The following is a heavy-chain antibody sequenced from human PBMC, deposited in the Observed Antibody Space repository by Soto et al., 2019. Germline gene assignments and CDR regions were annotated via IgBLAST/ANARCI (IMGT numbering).Heavy chain of an antibody. CDR2: ISYDGSNK. D-gene: IGHD2-21*02. V-gene: IGHV3-30*18. Sequence: QVQLVESGGGVVQHGRSLRLSCAASGFTFSSYGMHWVRQAPGKGLEWVAVISYDGSNKYYADSVKGRFPIYRDNSNNTLYLQMNSLRAEDPAVYYCAKDGGGDCYADYWGQGTLVTVAS. J-gene: IGHJ4*02. CDR3: AKDGGGDCYADY. CDR1: GFTFSSYG.